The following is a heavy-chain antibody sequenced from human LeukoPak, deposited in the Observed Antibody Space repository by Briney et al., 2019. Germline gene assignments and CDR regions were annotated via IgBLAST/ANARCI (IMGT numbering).Heavy chain of an antibody. V-gene: IGHV1-46*01. CDR1: GYTFTSYY. CDR3: ARVYCSSTSCWDPFDI. CDR2: INPSGGST. D-gene: IGHD2-2*01. Sequence: ASVKVSCKASGYTFTSYYMHWVRQAPGQGLEWMGIINPSGGSTSYAQKFQGRVTMTRDTSTSTVYMELSSLRSEDTAVYYCARVYCSSTSCWDPFDIWGQGTMVTVSS. J-gene: IGHJ3*02.